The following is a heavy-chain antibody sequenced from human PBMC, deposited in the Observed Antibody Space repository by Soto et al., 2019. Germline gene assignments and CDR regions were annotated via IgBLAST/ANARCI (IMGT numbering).Heavy chain of an antibody. D-gene: IGHD2-2*01. J-gene: IGHJ5*02. V-gene: IGHV3-30*18. Sequence: PGGSLRLSCAASGFTFSSYGMHWVRQAPGKGLEWVAVISYDGSNKYYADSVKGRFTISRDNSKNTLYLQMNSLRAEDTAVYYCAKDPGIVVVPAAIHWFDPWGQGTLVTVSS. CDR2: ISYDGSNK. CDR3: AKDPGIVVVPAAIHWFDP. CDR1: GFTFSSYG.